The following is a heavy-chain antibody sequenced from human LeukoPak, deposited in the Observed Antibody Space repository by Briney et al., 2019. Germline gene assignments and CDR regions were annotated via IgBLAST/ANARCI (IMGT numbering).Heavy chain of an antibody. D-gene: IGHD3-22*01. J-gene: IGHJ4*02. CDR2: INHSGST. Sequence: SETLSLTCAVYGGSFSGYYWSWIRQPPGKGLEWIGEINHSGSTNYNPSLKSRVTISVDTSKNQFSLKLSSVTGADTAVYYCQISHYDSSGYYPYYFDYWGQGTLVTVSS. V-gene: IGHV4-34*01. CDR1: GGSFSGYY. CDR3: QISHYDSSGYYPYYFDY.